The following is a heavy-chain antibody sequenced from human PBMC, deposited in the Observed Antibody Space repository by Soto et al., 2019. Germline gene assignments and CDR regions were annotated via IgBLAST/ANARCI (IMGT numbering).Heavy chain of an antibody. CDR1: GFTFSSYA. D-gene: IGHD6-19*01. CDR2: ISGSGGST. Sequence: PGGSLRLSCAASGFTFSSYAMSWVRQAPGKGLEWVSAISGSGGSTYYADSVKGRFTISRDNSKNTLYLQMNSLRAEDTAVYYCAKDRGLGSGWFELGYYFDYWGQRTLVTVSS. J-gene: IGHJ4*02. CDR3: AKDRGLGSGWFELGYYFDY. V-gene: IGHV3-23*01.